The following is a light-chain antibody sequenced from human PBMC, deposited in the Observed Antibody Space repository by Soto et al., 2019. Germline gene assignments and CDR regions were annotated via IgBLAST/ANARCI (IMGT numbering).Light chain of an antibody. CDR1: QSVSSY. J-gene: IGKJ3*01. CDR2: DAS. Sequence: EIVLTQSPATLSLSPGERATLSYRASQSVSSYLAWYQQKPGQAPRLLIYDASNRATGIPARFSGSGSGTDFTLTISSLEPEDFAVYYCQQRSNWPLTFGPGTEVDIK. V-gene: IGKV3-11*01. CDR3: QQRSNWPLT.